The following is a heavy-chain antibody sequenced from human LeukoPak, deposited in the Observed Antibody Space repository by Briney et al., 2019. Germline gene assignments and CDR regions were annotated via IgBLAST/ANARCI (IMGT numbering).Heavy chain of an antibody. Sequence: GGSLRLSCAASGFTVGSNYMTWVRQAPGKGLEWVSVIYSGGNTYYADSVKGRFTISRDNSKNTLYLQMNSLRAEDMAVYYCARGGSTSYYLDYWGQGTLVTVSS. J-gene: IGHJ4*02. CDR1: GFTVGSNY. D-gene: IGHD3-10*01. CDR3: ARGGSTSYYLDY. CDR2: IYSGGNT. V-gene: IGHV3-53*01.